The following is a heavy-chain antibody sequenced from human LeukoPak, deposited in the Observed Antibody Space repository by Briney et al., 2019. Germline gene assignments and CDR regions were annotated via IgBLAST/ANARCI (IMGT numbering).Heavy chain of an antibody. CDR1: GFTFSSNA. Sequence: PGGSLRLSCAASGFTFSSNAMCWVRQAPGKGLEWVSGFGGDGKTYYAGSVKGRFTISRDNSKNTLYLQMNSLRAEDTAVYYCAKDSFEQGLFDYWGQGTLVTVSS. J-gene: IGHJ4*02. CDR3: AKDSFEQGLFDY. D-gene: IGHD2-15*01. V-gene: IGHV3-23*01. CDR2: FGGDGKT.